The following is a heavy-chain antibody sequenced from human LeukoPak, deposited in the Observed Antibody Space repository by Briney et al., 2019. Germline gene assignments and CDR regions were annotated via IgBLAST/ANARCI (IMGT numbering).Heavy chain of an antibody. CDR3: AGHKAVAGFYYYGMDV. CDR1: GFTFSDYY. D-gene: IGHD6-19*01. V-gene: IGHV3-11*01. CDR2: ISSSGSTI. Sequence: PGGSLRLSCAASGFTFSDYYISWIRQAPGKGLEWVSYISSSGSTIYYADSVKGRFTISRDNAKNSLYLQMNSLRAEDTAVYYCAGHKAVAGFYYYGMDVWGQGTTVTVSS. J-gene: IGHJ6*02.